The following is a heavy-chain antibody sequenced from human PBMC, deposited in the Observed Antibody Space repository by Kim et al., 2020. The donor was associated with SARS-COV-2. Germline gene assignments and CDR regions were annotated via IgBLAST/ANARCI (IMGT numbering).Heavy chain of an antibody. V-gene: IGHV3-9*01. J-gene: IGHJ4*01. D-gene: IGHD4-4*01. CDR3: VKDQGSWGDYTLDY. Sequence: YAASVKGRFSISRDNAKNSLSLQMDSLRVEDTALYYCVKDQGSWGDYTLDYWGHGTLVIVSS.